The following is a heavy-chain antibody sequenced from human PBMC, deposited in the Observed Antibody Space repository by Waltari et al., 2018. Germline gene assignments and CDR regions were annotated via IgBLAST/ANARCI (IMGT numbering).Heavy chain of an antibody. CDR3: AHRPGYCSGGSCYSRYYYGMDV. D-gene: IGHD2-15*01. V-gene: IGHV2-5*01. CDR2: IYWNDDK. Sequence: QITLKESGPTLVKPTQTLTLTCTFSGFSLSTSGVGVGWIRQPPGQALEWLALIYWNDDKRYSPSLKSRLTITKDTAKNQVVLTMTNMDPVDTATYYCAHRPGYCSGGSCYSRYYYGMDVWGQGTTVTVSS. J-gene: IGHJ6*02. CDR1: GFSLSTSGVG.